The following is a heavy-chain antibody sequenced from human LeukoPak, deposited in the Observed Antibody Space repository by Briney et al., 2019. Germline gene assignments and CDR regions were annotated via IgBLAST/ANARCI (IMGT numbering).Heavy chain of an antibody. CDR1: GYSISSGYY. J-gene: IGHJ4*02. CDR2: IYHSGST. D-gene: IGHD3-10*01. Sequence: SETLSLTCTVSGYSISSGYYWGWIRQPPGKGLEWIGSIYHSGSTCYNPSLKSRVTISVDTSKNQSSLKLSSVTAADTAVYYCARFQGEYYYGSGTHYWGQGTLVTVSS. V-gene: IGHV4-38-2*02. CDR3: ARFQGEYYYGSGTHY.